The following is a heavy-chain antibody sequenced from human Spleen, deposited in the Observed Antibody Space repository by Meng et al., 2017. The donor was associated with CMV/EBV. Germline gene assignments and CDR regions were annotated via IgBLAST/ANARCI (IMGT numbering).Heavy chain of an antibody. D-gene: IGHD1-26*01. J-gene: IGHJ5*02. CDR2: ISYNGGNE. CDR1: GFTFSHYG. Sequence: GESLKISCAASGFTFSHYGMHWVRQAPGKGLEWVAVISYNGGNEYYADSVKGRFTISRDNSKNIVYLQMNSLTAEDTATYYCTRDHSDRCYRCWFDPWGQGALVTVSS. V-gene: IGHV3-30*19. CDR3: TRDHSDRCYRCWFDP.